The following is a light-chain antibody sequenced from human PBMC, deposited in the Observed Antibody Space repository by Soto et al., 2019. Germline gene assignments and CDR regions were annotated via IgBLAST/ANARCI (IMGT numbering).Light chain of an antibody. CDR3: QQYNNLPLIT. CDR1: QRVFFSSNNKNY. J-gene: IGKJ5*01. V-gene: IGKV4-1*01. CDR2: WAS. Sequence: DIVMTQSPDSLAVSLGERATINCKSSQRVFFSSNNKNYIAWYQQKLGQPPKLLIYWASTRESGVPDRFSGSGSGTDFTLTISSLQSEDFAVYYCQQYNNLPLITFGQGTRLEIK.